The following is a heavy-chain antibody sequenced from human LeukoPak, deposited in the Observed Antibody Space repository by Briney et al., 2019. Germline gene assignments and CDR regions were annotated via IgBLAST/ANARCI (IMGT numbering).Heavy chain of an antibody. D-gene: IGHD6-19*01. CDR3: ARDRVGSGWPRPWYFEF. CDR2: INPNTGAT. V-gene: IGHV1-2*02. J-gene: IGHJ4*02. Sequence: GASMKVSCKASGYTFTGYYLHWVRQAPGQGLEWMGWINPNTGATIYAEKFQGRVTMTRDTPIDTAYMEMRSLRSDDTAVYYCARDRVGSGWPRPWYFEFWGQGTLITVSS. CDR1: GYTFTGYY.